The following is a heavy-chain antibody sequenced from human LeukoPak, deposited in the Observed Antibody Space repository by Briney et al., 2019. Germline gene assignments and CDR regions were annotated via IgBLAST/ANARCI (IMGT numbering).Heavy chain of an antibody. CDR2: IYYSGST. CDR3: ARASPYYYGSGSYYYYMDV. J-gene: IGHJ6*03. V-gene: IGHV4-39*07. Sequence: PSETLSLTCTVSGGSISSSSYYWGWIRQPPGKGLEWIGSIYYSGSTNYNPSLKSRVTISVDTSKNQFSLKLSSVTAADTAVYYCARASPYYYGSGSYYYYMDVWGKGTTVTISS. CDR1: GGSISSSSYY. D-gene: IGHD3-10*01.